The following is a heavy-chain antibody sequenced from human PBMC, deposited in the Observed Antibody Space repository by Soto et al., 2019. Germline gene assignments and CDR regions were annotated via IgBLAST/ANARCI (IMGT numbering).Heavy chain of an antibody. V-gene: IGHV3-9*01. Sequence: EVQLVESGGGLVQPGRSLRLSCAASEFTFDDYAMHWVRQAPGKGLEWVSGISWNSGSIGYADSVKGRFTISRDNAKNSLYLQMNSLRAEDTALYYCAKDAITMVRGVISYYGMDVWGQGTTVTVSS. J-gene: IGHJ6*02. CDR1: EFTFDDYA. D-gene: IGHD3-10*01. CDR3: AKDAITMVRGVISYYGMDV. CDR2: ISWNSGSI.